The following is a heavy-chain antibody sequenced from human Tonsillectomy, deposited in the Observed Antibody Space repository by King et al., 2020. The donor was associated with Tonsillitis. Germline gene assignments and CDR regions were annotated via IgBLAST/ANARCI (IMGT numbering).Heavy chain of an antibody. Sequence: QLVQSGAEVKKPGASVKVSCKTSGYTFTNFYLHWVRQAPGQGLEWMGWINPNNGDTKYAQKFQDWVTMTRDTSISTAYMELSSLKFDDTAVYYCARGREDTDGDAMAVWGQGTTVTVSS. D-gene: IGHD5-18*01. CDR2: INPNNGDT. J-gene: IGHJ6*02. V-gene: IGHV1-2*04. CDR3: ARGREDTDGDAMAV. CDR1: GYTFTNFY.